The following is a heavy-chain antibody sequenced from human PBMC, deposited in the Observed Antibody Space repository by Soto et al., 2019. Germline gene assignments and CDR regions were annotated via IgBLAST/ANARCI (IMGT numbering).Heavy chain of an antibody. Sequence: SETLSLTCTVSGGSISSGGYYWSWIRQHPGKGLEWIGYIYYSGSTYYNPSLKSRVTISVDTSKNQFSLKLSSVTAADTAVYYCARVRHGYQLIYYMDVWGKGTTVTVSS. CDR2: IYYSGST. D-gene: IGHD2-2*01. V-gene: IGHV4-31*03. CDR1: GGSISSGGYY. CDR3: ARVRHGYQLIYYMDV. J-gene: IGHJ6*03.